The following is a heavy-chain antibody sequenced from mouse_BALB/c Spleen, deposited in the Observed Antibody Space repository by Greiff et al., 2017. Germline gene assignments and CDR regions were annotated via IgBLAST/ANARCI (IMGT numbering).Heavy chain of an antibody. CDR2: INPSTGYT. Sequence: VKLMESGAELAKPGASVKMSCKASGYTFTSYWMHWVKQRPGQGLEWIGYINPSTGYTEYNQKFKDKATLTADKSSSTAYMQLSSLTSEDSAVYYCARAGWLLRDYYAMDYWGQGTSVTVSS. D-gene: IGHD2-3*01. CDR3: ARAGWLLRDYYAMDY. CDR1: GYTFTSYW. V-gene: IGHV1-7*01. J-gene: IGHJ4*01.